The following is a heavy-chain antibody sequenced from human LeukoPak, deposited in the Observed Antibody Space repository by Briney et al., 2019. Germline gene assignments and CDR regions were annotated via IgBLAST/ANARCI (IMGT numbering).Heavy chain of an antibody. CDR1: GGTFSSYA. CDR2: IIPILGTA. CDR3: ARDRTNSGGWHPFFDY. D-gene: IGHD2-15*01. V-gene: IGHV1-69*13. Sequence: SVKVSCKASGGTFSSYAISWVRQAPGQGLEWMGGIIPILGTANYAQKFQGRVTITADESTSTAYMELKSLRSDDTAIYYCARDRTNSGGWHPFFDYWGQGTLVAVSS. J-gene: IGHJ4*02.